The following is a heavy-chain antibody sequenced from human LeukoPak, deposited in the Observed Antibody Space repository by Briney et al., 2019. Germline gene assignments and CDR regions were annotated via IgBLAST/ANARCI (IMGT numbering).Heavy chain of an antibody. J-gene: IGHJ4*02. Sequence: PGGSLRLSCAASGFTFSSYWMHWVRQAPGQGLVWLSRLSTDGSSTDYADSVKGRFTISRDNAKSTLYLQMNSLRAEDTAVYYCARSASAYYDQTDWGQGTLVTVSS. CDR1: GFTFSSYW. V-gene: IGHV3-74*01. CDR3: ARSASAYYDQTD. D-gene: IGHD3-3*01. CDR2: LSTDGSST.